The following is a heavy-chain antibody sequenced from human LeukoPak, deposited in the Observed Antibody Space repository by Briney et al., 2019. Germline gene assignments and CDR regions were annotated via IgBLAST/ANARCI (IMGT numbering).Heavy chain of an antibody. D-gene: IGHD1-1*01. CDR1: GFTFSDYS. CDR3: VKRWTGTTIGQQDY. V-gene: IGHV3-30*18. Sequence: PGGSLRLSCAASGFTFSDYSMNWVRQAPGKGLEWVAVISYDGSNKYYADSVKGRFTISRDNSKNTLYPQMNSLRAEDMAVYYCVKRWTGTTIGQQDYWGQGTLVTVSS. J-gene: IGHJ4*02. CDR2: ISYDGSNK.